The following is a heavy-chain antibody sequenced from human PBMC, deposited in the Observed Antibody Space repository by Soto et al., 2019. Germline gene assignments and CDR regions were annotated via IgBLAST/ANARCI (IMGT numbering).Heavy chain of an antibody. CDR3: ARVRLGDYIWGSYRPDYFDY. J-gene: IGHJ4*02. CDR1: GYTFTSYG. CDR2: ISAYNGNT. Sequence: ASVKVSCKASGYTFTSYGISWVRQAPGQGLEWMGWISAYNGNTNYAQKLQGRVTMTTDTSTSTAYMELRSLRSDDTAVYYCARVRLGDYIWGSYRPDYFDYWGQGTLVTVS. D-gene: IGHD3-16*02. V-gene: IGHV1-18*01.